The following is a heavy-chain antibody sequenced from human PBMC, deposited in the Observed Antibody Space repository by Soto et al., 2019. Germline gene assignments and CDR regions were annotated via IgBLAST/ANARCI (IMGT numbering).Heavy chain of an antibody. V-gene: IGHV4-31*03. CDR3: AREAVITFGGVIVINDDFDI. J-gene: IGHJ3*02. D-gene: IGHD3-16*02. Sequence: SETLSLTCTVSGGSISSGGYYWSWIRQHPGKGLEWIGYIYYSGSTYYNPSLKSRVTISVDTSKNQFSLKLSSVTAADTAVYYCAREAVITFGGVIVINDDFDIWGQGTMVIVSS. CDR2: IYYSGST. CDR1: GGSISSGGYY.